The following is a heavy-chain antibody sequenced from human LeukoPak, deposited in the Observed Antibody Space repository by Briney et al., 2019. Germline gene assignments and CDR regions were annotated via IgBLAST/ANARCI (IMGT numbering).Heavy chain of an antibody. J-gene: IGHJ4*02. Sequence: NPGGSLRLSCAASGFTFSSYWMSWVRQPPGKGLEWIGEVNHSGSANYNPSLKSRVTMSVDTSKNQFSLKLSSVTAADTAVYYCARSPRYCSGGSCYFLHYWGQGTLVTVSS. V-gene: IGHV4-34*01. D-gene: IGHD2-15*01. CDR2: VNHSGSA. CDR3: ARSPRYCSGGSCYFLHY. CDR1: GFTFSSYW.